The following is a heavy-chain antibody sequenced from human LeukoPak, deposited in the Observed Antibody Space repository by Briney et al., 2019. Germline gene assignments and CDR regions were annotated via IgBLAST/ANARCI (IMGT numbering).Heavy chain of an antibody. D-gene: IGHD3-22*01. CDR3: AKRGGSGYYMYYFDY. J-gene: IGHJ4*02. CDR2: ISGSGGST. CDR1: GFTFSSYA. Sequence: PGGSLRLSCAASGFTFSSYAMSWVRQAPGKGLEWVSAISGSGGSTYYADSVKGRFTISRDNSENTLYLQMNSLRAEDTAVYYCAKRGGSGYYMYYFDYWGQGTLVTVSS. V-gene: IGHV3-23*01.